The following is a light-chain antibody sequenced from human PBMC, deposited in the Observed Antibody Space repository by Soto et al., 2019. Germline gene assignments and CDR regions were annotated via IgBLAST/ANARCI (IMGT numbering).Light chain of an antibody. CDR3: RQYNNWPPIT. CDR2: GAS. V-gene: IGKV3-15*01. Sequence: EIVMTQSPATLSVSPGERATLSCRASQSVSSNLAWYQQKPGQAPRLLIYGASTRATGIPARFSGSGSGTEFTLTISSLQSEDFAVYYCRQYNNWPPITFGQ. CDR1: QSVSSN. J-gene: IGKJ5*01.